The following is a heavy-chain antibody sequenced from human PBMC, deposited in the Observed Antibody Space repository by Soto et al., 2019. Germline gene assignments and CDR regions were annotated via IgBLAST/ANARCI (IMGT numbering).Heavy chain of an antibody. V-gene: IGHV2-5*01. D-gene: IGHD6-6*01. CDR1: DGTSINRAFS. CDR2: IYWNDDK. J-gene: IGHJ6*02. Sequence: TLSLTCTVADGTSINRAFSWTGIKQPPGKALEWLALIYWNDDKRYSPSLKSRLTITKDTSKNQVVLTMTNMDPVDTATYYCAAYSSSYGYYYGMDVWGQGTSVSVSS. CDR3: AAYSSSYGYYYGMDV.